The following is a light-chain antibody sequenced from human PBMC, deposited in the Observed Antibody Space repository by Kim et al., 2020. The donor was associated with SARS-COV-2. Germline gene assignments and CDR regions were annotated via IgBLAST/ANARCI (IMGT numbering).Light chain of an antibody. CDR3: QQYNSYSYT. V-gene: IGKV1-16*02. CDR1: QGISNY. J-gene: IGKJ2*01. CDR2: GAS. Sequence: SGGDRVNLTCRASQGISNYLAWFQQKQEKAPKSLIYGASVLKSGVPSKFRGSRSGTDFTLTISSLQPEDFETYYCQQYNSYSYTFGQGTKLEI.